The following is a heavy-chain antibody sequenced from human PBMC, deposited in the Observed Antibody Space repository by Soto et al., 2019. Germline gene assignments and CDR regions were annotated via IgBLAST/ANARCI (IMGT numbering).Heavy chain of an antibody. D-gene: IGHD5-18*01. J-gene: IGHJ4*02. V-gene: IGHV3-23*01. CDR2: ISDSGSST. Sequence: GGSLRLSCAASGFTFSSYGMSWVRQAPGKGLDWVSAISDSGSSTYYADSVKGRFTISRDNSKSTLYLQMNSLRAEDTAVYYCAKDPGYSYGFLPKYYFDYWGQGTLVTVSS. CDR3: AKDPGYSYGFLPKYYFDY. CDR1: GFTFSSYG.